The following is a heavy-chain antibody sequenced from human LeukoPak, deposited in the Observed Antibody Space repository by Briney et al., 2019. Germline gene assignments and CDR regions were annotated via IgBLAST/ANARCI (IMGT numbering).Heavy chain of an antibody. CDR3: AKDSPVRGVDEYNWFDP. CDR2: ISWNSGSI. D-gene: IGHD3-10*01. Sequence: GRSLRLSCAASGFTFDDYAMHWVRQAPGKGLEWVSGISWNSGSIGYADSVKGRFAISRDNAKNSLYLQMNSLRAEDTALYYCAKDSPVRGVDEYNWFDPWGQGTLVTVSS. CDR1: GFTFDDYA. J-gene: IGHJ5*02. V-gene: IGHV3-9*01.